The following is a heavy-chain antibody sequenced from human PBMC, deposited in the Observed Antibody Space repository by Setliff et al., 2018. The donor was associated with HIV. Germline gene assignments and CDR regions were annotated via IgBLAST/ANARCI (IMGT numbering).Heavy chain of an antibody. CDR1: GSSFSSSIYY. CDR2: INHSGST. D-gene: IGHD6-19*01. J-gene: IGHJ6*03. Sequence: SETLSLTCNVSGSSFSSSIYYWTWIRQQPGKGLEWIGEINHSGSTNYNPPLKSRVTISVDTSKNQFSLKLHSMTAADTAVYFCARGRAYSSGWGLLRNYYMDVWGKGTTVTVSS. V-gene: IGHV4-34*01. CDR3: ARGRAYSSGWGLLRNYYMDV.